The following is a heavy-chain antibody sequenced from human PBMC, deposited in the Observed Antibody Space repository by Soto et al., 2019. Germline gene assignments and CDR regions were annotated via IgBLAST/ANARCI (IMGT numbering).Heavy chain of an antibody. Sequence: QVQLQESGPGLVKPSGTLSLTCAVSGGSISSSNWWSWVRQPPGKGLEWSGEIYHSGSTNYNPSLKSRVTISVDKSKNQFSLKLSSVTAADTAVYYCARDQVAVSGPYYYYGIDVWGQGTTVTVSS. CDR3: ARDQVAVSGPYYYYGIDV. J-gene: IGHJ6*02. D-gene: IGHD6-13*01. V-gene: IGHV4-4*02. CDR2: IYHSGST. CDR1: GGSISSSNW.